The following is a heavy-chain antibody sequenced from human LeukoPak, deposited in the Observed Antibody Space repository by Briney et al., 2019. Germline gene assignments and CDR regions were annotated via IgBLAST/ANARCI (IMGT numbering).Heavy chain of an antibody. J-gene: IGHJ4*02. V-gene: IGHV3-23*01. D-gene: IGHD2-2*01. CDR2: FSGRGDT. Sequence: GGSLRLSCAASGFTLSSQGMSWVRQAPGKGLEWVSAFSGRGDTYYADSVKGRFIISKDNSKNTLYLQMDSLRAEDTAVYFCAKEHCSSTTCYVDYWGQGTLVTVSS. CDR3: AKEHCSSTTCYVDY. CDR1: GFTLSSQG.